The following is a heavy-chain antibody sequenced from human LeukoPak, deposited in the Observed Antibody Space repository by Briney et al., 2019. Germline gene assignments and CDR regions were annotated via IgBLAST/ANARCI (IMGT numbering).Heavy chain of an antibody. Sequence: PGGFLRLSCAASGFTFSDYSMNWVRQAPGKGLEWVSSISSSSYMKYAESVRGRFTISRDNAKNSLYLHMSSLRVEDTAVYYCARDKYSSGWYQLEGFDYWGQGTLVTVSS. CDR3: ARDKYSSGWYQLEGFDY. CDR2: ISSSSYM. J-gene: IGHJ4*02. D-gene: IGHD6-19*01. V-gene: IGHV3-21*01. CDR1: GFTFSDYS.